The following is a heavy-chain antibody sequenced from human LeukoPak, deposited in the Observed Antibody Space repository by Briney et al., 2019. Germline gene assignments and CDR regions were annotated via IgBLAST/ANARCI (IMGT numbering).Heavy chain of an antibody. Sequence: PGGSLRLSCAASGFSFSNYAMSWVRQAPGKGLEWVSTISGSGGSTFYADSVKGRFTISRDKSKNTLYLQMNSLRAEDTAVYYCAKGRYYYDSSGYFDYWGQGTLVTVSS. CDR3: AKGRYYYDSSGYFDY. V-gene: IGHV3-23*01. J-gene: IGHJ4*02. D-gene: IGHD3-22*01. CDR1: GFSFSNYA. CDR2: ISGSGGST.